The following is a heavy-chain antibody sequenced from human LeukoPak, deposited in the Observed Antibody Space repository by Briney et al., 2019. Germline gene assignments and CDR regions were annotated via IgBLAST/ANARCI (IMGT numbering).Heavy chain of an antibody. CDR2: IYSGGST. CDR1: GFNVGDNY. Sequence: GGSLRLSCAASGFNVGDNYMSWVRQAPGKGLEWVSVIYSGGSTYYADSVKGRFTISRDNSKNTLYLQMNSLRAEDTAVYYCARDMELRSENAFDIWGQGTMVTVPS. CDR3: ARDMELRSENAFDI. J-gene: IGHJ3*02. V-gene: IGHV3-53*01. D-gene: IGHD1-26*01.